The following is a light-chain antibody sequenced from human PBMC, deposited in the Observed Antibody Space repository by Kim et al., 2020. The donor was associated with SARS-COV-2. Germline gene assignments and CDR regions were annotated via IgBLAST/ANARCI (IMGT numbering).Light chain of an antibody. J-gene: IGLJ3*02. CDR2: SAS. CDR3: LLHDGADQV. Sequence: PGGTVTLTCSSTTGAVTSDNYPNWLQQKPGPAPRALIYSASTKHSCTPARCSGSLLGGKAALTLSGVQPEDEAEYYCLLHDGADQVFGGGTQLTVL. CDR1: TGAVTSDNY. V-gene: IGLV7-43*01.